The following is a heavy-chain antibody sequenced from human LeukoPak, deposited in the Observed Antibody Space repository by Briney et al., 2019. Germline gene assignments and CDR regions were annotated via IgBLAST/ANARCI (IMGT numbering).Heavy chain of an antibody. J-gene: IGHJ4*02. CDR2: ISSSSSYI. D-gene: IGHD3-9*01. Sequence: GGSLRLSCAASGFTFSSYSMNRVRQAPGKGLEWVSSISSSSSYIYYADSVKGRFTISRDNAKNSLYLQMNSLRAEDTAVYYCAREGGSHCDILTGYYETPNFDYWGQGTLVTVSS. CDR1: GFTFSSYS. CDR3: AREGGSHCDILTGYYETPNFDY. V-gene: IGHV3-21*01.